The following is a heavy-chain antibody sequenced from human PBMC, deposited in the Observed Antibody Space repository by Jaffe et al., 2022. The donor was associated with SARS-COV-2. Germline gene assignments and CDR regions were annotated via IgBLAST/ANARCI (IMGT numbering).Heavy chain of an antibody. J-gene: IGHJ6*03. Sequence: QLQLQESGPGLVKPSETLSLTCSVSGASVSSSIYYWGWVRQPPGKGLEWIGTIYYTGSTYYNPSLKSRVTLSVDTSKNQFSLTLTSVTAADTAVYYCAGSLPSMTLNLHYYYMDVWGNGTTVAVSS. CDR3: AGSLPSMTLNLHYYYMDV. CDR2: IYYTGST. V-gene: IGHV4-39*01. CDR1: GASVSSSIYY.